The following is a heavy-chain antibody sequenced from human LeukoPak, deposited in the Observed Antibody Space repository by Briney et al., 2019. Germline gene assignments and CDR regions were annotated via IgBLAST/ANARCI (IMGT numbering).Heavy chain of an antibody. V-gene: IGHV1-69*13. Sequence: ASVKVSCKASGYTFTSYAISWVRQAPGQGLEWMGGIIPIFGTANYAQKFQGRVTITADESTSTAYMELSSLRSEDTAVYYCAIRYYYDSSGYSNGFDYWGQGTLVTVSS. CDR3: AIRYYYDSSGYSNGFDY. CDR1: GYTFTSYA. J-gene: IGHJ4*02. CDR2: IIPIFGTA. D-gene: IGHD3-22*01.